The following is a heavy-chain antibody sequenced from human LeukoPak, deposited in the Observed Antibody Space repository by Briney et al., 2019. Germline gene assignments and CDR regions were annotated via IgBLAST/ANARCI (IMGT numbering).Heavy chain of an antibody. CDR2: VYYSGST. CDR3: ARSGYRYGADALDI. D-gene: IGHD5-18*01. Sequence: KPSETLSLTCTVSGDSISSYYWTWIRQPPGKGLEWIGYVYYSGSTQYNPSLKSRVTISVDTSKNQFSLKVTSVTAADTAVYYCARSGYRYGADALDIWGQGTMVAVPS. CDR1: GDSISSYY. J-gene: IGHJ3*02. V-gene: IGHV4-59*08.